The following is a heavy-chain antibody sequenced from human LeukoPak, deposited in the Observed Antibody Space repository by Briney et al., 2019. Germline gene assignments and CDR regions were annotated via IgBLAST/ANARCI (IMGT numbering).Heavy chain of an antibody. D-gene: IGHD6-6*01. J-gene: IGHJ4*02. Sequence: GGSLRLSCAASGFTFSSYGMHWVRQAQGKGLEWVAVISYDGSNKYYADSVKRLFTISRDNSKHTLYLQMNSLRAEDTAVYYSSKDCSSFIDYWGQGTLVTVSS. CDR2: ISYDGSNK. V-gene: IGHV3-30*18. CDR3: SKDCSSFIDY. CDR1: GFTFSSYG.